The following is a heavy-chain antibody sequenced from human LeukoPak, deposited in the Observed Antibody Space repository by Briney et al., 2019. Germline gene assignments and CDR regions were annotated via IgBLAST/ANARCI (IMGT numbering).Heavy chain of an antibody. J-gene: IGHJ4*02. CDR2: IRYDGSNK. V-gene: IGHV3-30*02. CDR3: ARDKKGYGDYADLDY. CDR1: GFTFSSYG. D-gene: IGHD4-17*01. Sequence: PGGSLRLSCAASGFTFSSYGMHWVRQAPGKGLEWVAFIRYDGSNKYYADSVKGRFTISRDNSKNTLYLQMNSLRAEDTAVYYCARDKKGYGDYADLDYWGQGTLVTVSS.